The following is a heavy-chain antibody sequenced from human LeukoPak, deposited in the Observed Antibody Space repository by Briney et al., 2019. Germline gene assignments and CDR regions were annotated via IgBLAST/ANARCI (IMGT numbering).Heavy chain of an antibody. D-gene: IGHD2-15*01. CDR1: GGTFISYA. V-gene: IGHV1-69*13. Sequence: SVKVSCKASGGTFISYAISWVRQAPGQGLEWMGGIIPIFGTANYAQKFQGRVTITADESTSTAYMELSSLRSEDTAVYYCAGARRGPGSCYDNWGQGTLVTVSS. J-gene: IGHJ4*02. CDR2: IIPIFGTA. CDR3: AGARRGPGSCYDN.